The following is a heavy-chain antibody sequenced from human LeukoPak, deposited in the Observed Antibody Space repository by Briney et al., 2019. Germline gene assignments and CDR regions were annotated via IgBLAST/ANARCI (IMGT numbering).Heavy chain of an antibody. J-gene: IGHJ4*02. Sequence: SETLSLTCTVSAGSISTSGFYWSWYRQPPGKGLEWIGYIYHNGNTQYNPSLKSRLIISVDTSKNQFSLRLNSVTAADTAVYYCARGPRWSGGNWGQGILVVVSS. D-gene: IGHD6-13*01. V-gene: IGHV4-31*03. CDR3: ARGPRWSGGN. CDR1: AGSISTSGFY. CDR2: IYHNGNT.